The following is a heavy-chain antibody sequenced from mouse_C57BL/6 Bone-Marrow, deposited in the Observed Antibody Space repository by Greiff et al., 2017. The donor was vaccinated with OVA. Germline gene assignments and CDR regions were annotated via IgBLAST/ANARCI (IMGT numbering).Heavy chain of an antibody. CDR3: ARGGFITTVVAKGAWFAY. D-gene: IGHD1-1*01. CDR2: IDPSDSYT. J-gene: IGHJ3*01. CDR1: GYTFTSYW. Sequence: QVQLKQPGAELVMPGASVKLSCKASGYTFTSYWMHWVKQRPGQGLEWIGEIDPSDSYTNYNQKFKGKSTLTVDKSSSTAYMQLSSLTSEDSAVYYCARGGFITTVVAKGAWFAYWGQGTLVTVSA. V-gene: IGHV1-69*01.